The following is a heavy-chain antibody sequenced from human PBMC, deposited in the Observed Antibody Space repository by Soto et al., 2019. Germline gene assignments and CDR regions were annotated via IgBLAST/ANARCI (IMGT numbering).Heavy chain of an antibody. CDR3: AKNPSLLVGNYFDY. V-gene: IGHV3-23*01. CDR1: GFTFSSYA. Sequence: GGSLRLSCAASGFTFSSYAMSWVRQAPGKGLEWVSAISASGGSTYCADSVKGRFTISRDNSKNTLHMQMNSLRSEDTALYYCAKNPSLLVGNYFDYWGQGTLVTVSS. J-gene: IGHJ4*02. CDR2: ISASGGST. D-gene: IGHD6-6*01.